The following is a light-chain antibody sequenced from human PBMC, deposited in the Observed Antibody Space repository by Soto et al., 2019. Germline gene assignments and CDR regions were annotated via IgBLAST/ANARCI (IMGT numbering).Light chain of an antibody. V-gene: IGLV1-40*01. CDR2: GNS. CDR1: NSSIGAGYD. CDR3: QSYDSSLSGGV. Sequence: QSVLTQPPSVSGAPGQRVTISCTGSNSSIGAGYDVHWYQQLPGTAPKLLIYGNSNRPSGVPDRFSGSKSGTSASLAITGLQTEDDADYYCQSYDSSLSGGVFGGGTKLTVL. J-gene: IGLJ2*01.